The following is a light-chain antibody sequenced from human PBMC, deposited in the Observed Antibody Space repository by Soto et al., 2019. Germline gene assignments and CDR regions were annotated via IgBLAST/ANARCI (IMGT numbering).Light chain of an antibody. CDR1: QPITKY. J-gene: IGKJ1*01. CDR2: AAA. CDR3: QQSYSNPRT. Sequence: IRMTQSPSSLSASVGDRVTITCRASQPITKYLNWYQQKPGKAPELLIYAAASLQSGVPSRFSGTEYGKDFTLTISSLQPADLATDYCQQSYSNPRTFGQGTTVHIK. V-gene: IGKV1-39*01.